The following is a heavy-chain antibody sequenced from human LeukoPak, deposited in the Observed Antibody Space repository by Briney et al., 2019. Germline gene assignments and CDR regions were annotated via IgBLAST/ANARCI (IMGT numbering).Heavy chain of an antibody. D-gene: IGHD6-13*01. CDR2: INHSGST. J-gene: IGHJ4*02. CDR3: ARASGRIRIAAAGTGYYFDY. Sequence: SETLSLTCTVSGGSISGYYWSWIRQPPGKGLEWIGEINHSGSTNYNPSLKSRVTISVDTSKNQVSLKLSSVTAADTAVYYCARASGRIRIAAAGTGYYFDYWGQGTLVTVSS. CDR1: GGSISGYY. V-gene: IGHV4-34*01.